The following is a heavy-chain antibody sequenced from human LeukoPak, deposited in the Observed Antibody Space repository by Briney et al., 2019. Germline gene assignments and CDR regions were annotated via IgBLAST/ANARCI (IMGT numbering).Heavy chain of an antibody. Sequence: GGSLRLSCEASGFTFRTHSMSWVRQAPGKGLEWVSYISGRDNSIYYADSVRGRFTMSRDNAKASLFLQMNSLRAEDTAVYYCARDWHCSSTSCYDGRFDYWGQGTLVTVSS. D-gene: IGHD2-2*01. CDR2: ISGRDNSI. J-gene: IGHJ4*02. CDR1: GFTFRTHS. CDR3: ARDWHCSSTSCYDGRFDY. V-gene: IGHV3-48*01.